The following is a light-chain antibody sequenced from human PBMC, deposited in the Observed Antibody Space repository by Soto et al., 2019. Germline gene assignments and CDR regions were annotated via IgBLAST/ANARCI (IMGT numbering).Light chain of an antibody. Sequence: DIVLTQTPLSSPVTLGQPASISCRSSQSLLHSDGNTYLNWLHQRPGQPPRLLIYKVSNRFSGXPXRXXGSGAGTDFTLKISRVEAEDVGIYYCMQATQYKPYTFGQGTKLEIK. CDR2: KVS. J-gene: IGKJ2*01. CDR1: QSLLHSDGNTY. CDR3: MQATQYKPYT. V-gene: IGKV2-24*01.